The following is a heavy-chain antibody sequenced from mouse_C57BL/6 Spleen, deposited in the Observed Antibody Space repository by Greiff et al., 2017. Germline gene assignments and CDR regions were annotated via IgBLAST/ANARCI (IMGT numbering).Heavy chain of an antibody. J-gene: IGHJ4*01. CDR3: ARDRGEGMDY. CDR2: ISDGGSYT. Sequence: EVNVVESGGGLVKPGGSLKLSCAASGFTFSSYAMSWVRQTPEKRLEWVATISDGGSYTYYPDNVKGRFTISRDNAKNNLYLQMSHLKSEDTAMYYCARDRGEGMDYWGQGTSVTVSS. V-gene: IGHV5-4*01. CDR1: GFTFSSYA.